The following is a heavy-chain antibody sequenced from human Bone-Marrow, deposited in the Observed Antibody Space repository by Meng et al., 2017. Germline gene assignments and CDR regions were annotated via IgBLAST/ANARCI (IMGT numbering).Heavy chain of an antibody. CDR1: GFTFSSYA. Sequence: GESLKISWAASGFTFSSYARHWVRQAPGKGLEWVAVISYDGSNKYYADSVKGGFTISRENSKNTLYLQMNSLRAEDTAVYYCASDPPGVYRCYASYFDYWGQGTLVTVSS. D-gene: IGHD2-2*01. V-gene: IGHV3-30*04. J-gene: IGHJ4*02. CDR3: ASDPPGVYRCYASYFDY. CDR2: ISYDGSNK.